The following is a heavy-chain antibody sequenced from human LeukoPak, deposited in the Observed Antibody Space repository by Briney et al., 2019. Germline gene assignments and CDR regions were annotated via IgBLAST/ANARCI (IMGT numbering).Heavy chain of an antibody. CDR1: GFTFSSYD. V-gene: IGHV3-23*01. CDR3: AKDPLRYFDWLGGNWFDP. J-gene: IGHJ5*02. D-gene: IGHD3-9*01. Sequence: PGGSLRLSCAASGFTFSSYDLSWVRQAPGKGLECVSAIRRGVGSTYYADSVKGRFTISRDNSKNTLYLQMNSLRAEDTAVYYCAKDPLRYFDWLGGNWFDPWGQGTLVTVSS. CDR2: IRRGVGST.